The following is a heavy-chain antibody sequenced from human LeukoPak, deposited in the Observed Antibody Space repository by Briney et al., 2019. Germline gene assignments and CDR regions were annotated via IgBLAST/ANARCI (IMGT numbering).Heavy chain of an antibody. V-gene: IGHV3-74*01. D-gene: IGHD5/OR15-5a*01. Sequence: GGSLRLSCVASGFTFSDYWMHWVRQTPGKGLTWVSRIDSDGNSPIYADSVKGRFTISRDNVKNTLYLQMNSLRDEDTAVYYCTRAVYDLWGQGTVVTVSS. J-gene: IGHJ3*01. CDR3: TRAVYDL. CDR1: GFTFSDYW. CDR2: IDSDGNSP.